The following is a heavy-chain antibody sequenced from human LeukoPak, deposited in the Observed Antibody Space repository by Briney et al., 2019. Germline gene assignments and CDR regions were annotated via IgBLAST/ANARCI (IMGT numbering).Heavy chain of an antibody. J-gene: IGHJ2*01. V-gene: IGHV3-23*01. CDR1: GFAFSNYA. Sequence: PGGSLRLSCAASGFAFSNYAMTWVRQAPGKGLEWVSSISVSVGKTYYADSVKGRFTISRDNSKNTLYLQMSSLRADDTALYYCAKEAQSTTSCSGCYFDLWGRGTLVTVSS. CDR3: AKEAQSTTSCSGCYFDL. CDR2: ISVSVGKT. D-gene: IGHD2-2*01.